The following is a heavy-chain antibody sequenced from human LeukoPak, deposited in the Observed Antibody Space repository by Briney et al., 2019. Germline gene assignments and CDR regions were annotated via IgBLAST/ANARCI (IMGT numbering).Heavy chain of an antibody. Sequence: PSETPSLTCAVSGYSISSGYYWGWIRQPPGKGLEWIGSIYHSGSTYYNPSLKSRVTISVDTSKNQFSLKLSSVTAADTAVYYCARQITGYYYYYMDVWGKGTTVTVSS. D-gene: IGHD3-16*01. CDR2: IYHSGST. CDR3: ARQITGYYYYYMDV. CDR1: GYSISSGYY. V-gene: IGHV4-38-2*01. J-gene: IGHJ6*03.